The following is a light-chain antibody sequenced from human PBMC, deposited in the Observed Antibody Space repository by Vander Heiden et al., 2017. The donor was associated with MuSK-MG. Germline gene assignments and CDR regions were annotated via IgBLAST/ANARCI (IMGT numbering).Light chain of an antibody. Sequence: SHLLTQPPSVSVAPGTTAGITCGGYNMGLKIVHWYQQKPGQAPILVMYSDSDRPSGTPERFSGANSGDTATLTITRVEAGDEADYYCQVWDPSSAQVVFGGGTRLTVL. V-gene: IGLV3-21*04. CDR1: NMGLKI. CDR3: QVWDPSSAQVV. J-gene: IGLJ2*01. CDR2: SDS.